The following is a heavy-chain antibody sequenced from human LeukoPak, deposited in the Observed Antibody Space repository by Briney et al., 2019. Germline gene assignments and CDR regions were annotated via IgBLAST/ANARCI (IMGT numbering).Heavy chain of an antibody. Sequence: ASVKVSCKAAGYTLTGYYMHWLRPAPGQGLEWMGWINPNSGGTSYAQKFQGRVTMTRDTSISTAYMELSRMRSDDTAVYYCARGRCSSRSCYLFDYWGQGTLVTVSS. V-gene: IGHV1-2*02. CDR1: GYTLTGYY. CDR3: ARGRCSSRSCYLFDY. D-gene: IGHD2-2*01. CDR2: INPNSGGT. J-gene: IGHJ4*02.